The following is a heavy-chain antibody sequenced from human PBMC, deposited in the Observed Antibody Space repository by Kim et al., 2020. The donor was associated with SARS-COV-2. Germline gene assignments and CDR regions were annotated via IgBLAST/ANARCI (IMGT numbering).Heavy chain of an antibody. V-gene: IGHV7-4-1*02. CDR1: GYTFTNYG. D-gene: IGHD7-27*01. Sequence: ASVKVSCKASGYTFTNYGLSWVRQAPGQGLEWMGWIRTNTGDPTYAQGFTGRVVFSLDTSISTAFLQISSLRSEDTAVYYCANISWGKPIYYFYYY. J-gene: IGHJ6*03. CDR3: ANISWGKPIYYFYYY. CDR2: IRTNTGDP.